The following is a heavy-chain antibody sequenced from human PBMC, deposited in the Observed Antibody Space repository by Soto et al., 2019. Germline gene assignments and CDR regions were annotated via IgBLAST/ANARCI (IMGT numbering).Heavy chain of an antibody. CDR1: GFTFSTYA. CDR2: VRAGGSDA. Sequence: EVQLLESGGGLVPPGGSLRLSCAASGFTFSTYAMSWVRQPPGKGLEWVAIVRAGGSDAFYADSVKGRFAISRDNSKNTLYLQMNSLTAEDTAVYYCAKHFVNGEVDYWGQGTPVTVSS. D-gene: IGHD3-10*01. CDR3: AKHFVNGEVDY. J-gene: IGHJ4*02. V-gene: IGHV3-23*01.